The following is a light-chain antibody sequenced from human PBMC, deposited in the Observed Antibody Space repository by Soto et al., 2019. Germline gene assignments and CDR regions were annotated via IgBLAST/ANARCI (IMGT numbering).Light chain of an antibody. V-gene: IGKV1-5*01. J-gene: IGKJ1*01. CDR2: GAS. CDR1: QSVGTW. CDR3: QHYHRNMWS. Sequence: DIQMTQSPSTLSASVGGRVTITFRASQSVGTWVAWYQQKPGKAPKLLIFGASNLESGVPSRFSGSGSGTEFTLTIATLQPDDFATYFCQHYHRNMWSFGPGTKVDNK.